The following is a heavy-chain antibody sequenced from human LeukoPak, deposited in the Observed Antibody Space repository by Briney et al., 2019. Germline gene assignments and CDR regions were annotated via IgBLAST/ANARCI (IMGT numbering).Heavy chain of an antibody. J-gene: IGHJ4*02. CDR2: INSDGSST. D-gene: IGHD3-10*01. Sequence: RGSLRLSCAASGFTFSSYWMHWVRQAPGKGLVWVSRINSDGSSTTYADSVKGRFTISRDNAENTLYLQMNSLRVEDTAVYYCARDRGGSFDYWGQGTLVTVSS. V-gene: IGHV3-74*01. CDR3: ARDRGGSFDY. CDR1: GFTFSSYW.